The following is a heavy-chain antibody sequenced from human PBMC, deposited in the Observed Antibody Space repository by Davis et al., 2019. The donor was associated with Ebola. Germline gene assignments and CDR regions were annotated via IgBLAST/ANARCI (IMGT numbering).Heavy chain of an antibody. CDR2: INHSGST. J-gene: IGHJ6*02. CDR3: ARGDYYYGMDV. CDR1: GGSFSGYY. V-gene: IGHV4-34*01. Sequence: PSETLSLTCAVYGGSFSGYYWSWIRQPPGKGLEWIGEINHSGSTNYNPSLKSRVTISVDTSKNQFSLKLSSVTAADTAVYYCARGDYYYGMDVWGQGTTVTVSS.